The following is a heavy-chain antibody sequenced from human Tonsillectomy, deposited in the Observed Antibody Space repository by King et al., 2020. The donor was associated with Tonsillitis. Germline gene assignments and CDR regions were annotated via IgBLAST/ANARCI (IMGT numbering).Heavy chain of an antibody. D-gene: IGHD2-2*01. CDR3: ASVHSTLLWFDP. CDR1: GGSISSSSYY. V-gene: IGHV4-39*07. Sequence: LQLQESGPGLVKPSETLSLTCTVSGGSISSSSYYWGWIRQPPGKGLEWIASIYYSGSTFYNPSLRSRVTISIDTSRNQFSLKLSSVTAADTAVYYCASVHSTLLWFDPWGQGTLVTVSS. J-gene: IGHJ5*02. CDR2: IYYSGST.